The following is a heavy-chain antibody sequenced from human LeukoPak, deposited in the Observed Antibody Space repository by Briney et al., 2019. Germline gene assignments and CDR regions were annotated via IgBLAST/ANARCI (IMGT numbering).Heavy chain of an antibody. CDR3: AREKNDGFDI. CDR1: GFTFSSYG. Sequence: GMSLRLSCVASGFTFSSYGMHWVRQAPGKGLEWVAVIWYDGSDKYYADSVKGRFTISRDNSKNTLYLQMNSLGAEDTAVYYCAREKNDGFDIWGQGTMVTVSS. CDR2: IWYDGSDK. V-gene: IGHV3-33*01. J-gene: IGHJ3*02.